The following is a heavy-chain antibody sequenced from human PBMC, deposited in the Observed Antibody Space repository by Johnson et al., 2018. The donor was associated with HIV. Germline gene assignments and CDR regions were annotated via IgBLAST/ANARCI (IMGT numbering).Heavy chain of an antibody. Sequence: MLLVESGGGLVQPGGSLKLSCAASGCTFSSYAMSWVRQAPGKGLEWVSGLNWNGGSTSYADSVQGRFTISRDNAKNSLYLQMNSLRAEDTAFYYCARSRGGSSEDAFDIWGQGTMVTVSS. CDR3: ARSRGGSSEDAFDI. D-gene: IGHD1-26*01. V-gene: IGHV3-20*04. CDR2: LNWNGGST. CDR1: GCTFSSYA. J-gene: IGHJ3*02.